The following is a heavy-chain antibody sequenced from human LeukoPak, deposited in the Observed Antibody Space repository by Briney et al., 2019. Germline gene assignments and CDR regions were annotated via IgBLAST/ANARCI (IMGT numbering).Heavy chain of an antibody. CDR3: AREGFPPGVLH. J-gene: IGHJ1*01. CDR1: GFTFSNYA. Sequence: GGSLRLSCAASGFTFSNYAMSWVRQAPGKGPECVANIKPDGSDKYYVDSMKGRFTISRDNAKNSLYLQMNNLRAEDTAVYYCAREGFPPGVLHWGQGTLVTVSS. CDR2: IKPDGSDK. V-gene: IGHV3-7*01. D-gene: IGHD2-2*01.